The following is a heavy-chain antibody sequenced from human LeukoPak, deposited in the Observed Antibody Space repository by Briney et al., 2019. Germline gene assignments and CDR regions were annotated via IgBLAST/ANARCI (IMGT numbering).Heavy chain of an antibody. D-gene: IGHD2-21*02. J-gene: IGHJ4*02. CDR2: IYTSGST. Sequence: SQTLSLTCTVSGGSISSGSYSWSWIRQPAGTGLEWIGRIYTSGSTNYNPSLKSRVTISVDTSKNQFSLKLSSVTAADTAVYYCARGLYCGGDCYWFDYWGQGTLVTVSS. CDR1: GGSISSGSYS. V-gene: IGHV4-61*02. CDR3: ARGLYCGGDCYWFDY.